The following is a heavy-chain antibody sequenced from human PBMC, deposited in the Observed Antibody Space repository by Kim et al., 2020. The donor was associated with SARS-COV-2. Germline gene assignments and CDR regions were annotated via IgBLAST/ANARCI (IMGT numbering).Heavy chain of an antibody. V-gene: IGHV1-46*01. D-gene: IGHD6-6*01. J-gene: IGHJ6*02. CDR2: INPSGGST. Sequence: ASVKVSCKASGNTFTSYYMHWVRQAPGQGLEWMGIINPSGGSTSYAQKFQGRVTMTRDTSTSTVYMELSSLRSEDTAVYYCARGGSSSPLSPFYYYYYGMDVWGQGATFTVSS. CDR1: GNTFTSYY. CDR3: ARGGSSSPLSPFYYYYYGMDV.